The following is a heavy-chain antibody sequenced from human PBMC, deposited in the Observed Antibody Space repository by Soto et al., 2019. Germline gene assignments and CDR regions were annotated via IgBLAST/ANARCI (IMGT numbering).Heavy chain of an antibody. V-gene: IGHV4-59*01. CDR1: GGSISSYY. Sequence: KSSETLSLTCTVSGGSISSYYWSWIRQPPGKGLEWIGYIYYSGSTNYNPSLKSRVTISVDTSKNQFSLKLSSVTAADTAVYYCARDSGDYYYYGMDVWGQGTTVTVSS. CDR3: ARDSGDYYYYGMDV. J-gene: IGHJ6*02. CDR2: IYYSGST.